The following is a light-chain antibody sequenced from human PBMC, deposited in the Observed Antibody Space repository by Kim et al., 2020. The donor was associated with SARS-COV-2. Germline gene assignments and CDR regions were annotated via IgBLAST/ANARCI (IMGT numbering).Light chain of an antibody. Sequence: ASAGDRVTITCQASQDINNYLNWYQQKPGKAPKLLIYDASNLETGVPSRFSGSGSGTDFTFTINSLQPEDIATYYCQQYDNLPITFGQGTRLEIK. CDR2: DAS. V-gene: IGKV1-33*01. J-gene: IGKJ5*01. CDR1: QDINNY. CDR3: QQYDNLPIT.